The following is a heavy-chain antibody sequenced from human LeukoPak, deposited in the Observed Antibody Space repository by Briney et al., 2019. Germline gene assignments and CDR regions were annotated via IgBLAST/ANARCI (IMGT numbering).Heavy chain of an antibody. CDR1: GHSISSVYY. V-gene: IGHV4-38-2*02. CDR3: ARGSITGTTEIFY. D-gene: IGHD1-7*01. Sequence: SETLSLTCSVSGHSISSVYYWGWVRQPPGKGLEWIGSISQSGSTYYSPSLRSRVTISVDTSKNQISLKLSFVTAADTAVYYCARGSITGTTEIFYWGQGTLVNVSS. J-gene: IGHJ4*02. CDR2: ISQSGST.